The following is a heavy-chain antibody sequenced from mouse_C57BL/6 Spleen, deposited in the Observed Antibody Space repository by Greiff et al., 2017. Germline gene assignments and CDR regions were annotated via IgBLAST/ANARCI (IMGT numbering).Heavy chain of an antibody. J-gene: IGHJ2*01. CDR1: GYTFTSYW. D-gene: IGHD2-3*01. CDR3: ARRRYDGYYFDY. CDR2: IYPSDSET. V-gene: IGHV1-61*01. Sequence: QVQLQQSGAELVRPGSSVKLSCKASGYTFTSYWMDWVKQRPGQGLEWIGNIYPSDSETHYNQKFKDKATLTVDKSSSTAYMQLSSLTSEDSAVXYGARRRYDGYYFDYWGQGTTLTVSS.